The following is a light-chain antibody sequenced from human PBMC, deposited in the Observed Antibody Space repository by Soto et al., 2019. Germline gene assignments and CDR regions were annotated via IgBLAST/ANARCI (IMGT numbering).Light chain of an antibody. CDR3: QQYNSYCT. Sequence: DIPMTQSPSTLSASVGDRVTITCRASQSISSWLAWYQQKPGKAPKLLIYKASSLESGVPSRFSGSGSGTEFTLTISSLLPDDFATYYCQQYNSYCTFGQGTKVEIK. J-gene: IGKJ1*01. CDR2: KAS. CDR1: QSISSW. V-gene: IGKV1-5*03.